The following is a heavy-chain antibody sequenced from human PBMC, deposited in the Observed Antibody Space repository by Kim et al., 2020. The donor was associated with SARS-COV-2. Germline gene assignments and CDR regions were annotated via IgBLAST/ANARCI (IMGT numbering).Heavy chain of an antibody. J-gene: IGHJ4*02. CDR2: FYYSGST. D-gene: IGHD5-12*01. V-gene: IGHV4-59*01. CDR1: GASISSYY. CDR3: ARAPKAYSAYDFDY. Sequence: SETLSLTCTVSGASISSYYWSWIRQPPGKGLEWIGYFYYSGSTNYNPSLKSRVTISVDTSKNQFSLKVSSVTAADTAVYYCARAPKAYSAYDFDYWGQGTLVTVSS.